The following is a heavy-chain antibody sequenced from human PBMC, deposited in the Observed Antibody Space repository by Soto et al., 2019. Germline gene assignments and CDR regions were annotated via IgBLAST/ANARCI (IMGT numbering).Heavy chain of an antibody. CDR3: AASAVVAAHY. CDR2: ISGNGNTI. CDR1: GFPFSSYS. D-gene: IGHD2-15*01. J-gene: IGHJ4*02. V-gene: IGHV3-48*04. Sequence: GGSLRLSCAASGFPFSSYSMNWVRQAPGKGLEWLSYISGNGNTIYYADSVKGRFTVSRDNTKNLLYLQMNSLRAEDTAVYYCAASAVVAAHYWGQGALVTVSS.